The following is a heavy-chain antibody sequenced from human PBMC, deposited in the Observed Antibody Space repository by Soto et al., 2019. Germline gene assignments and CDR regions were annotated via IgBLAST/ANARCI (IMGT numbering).Heavy chain of an antibody. D-gene: IGHD2-15*01. J-gene: IGHJ6*04. CDR2: IYSGGST. V-gene: IGHV3-66*01. CDR1: GFTVSSNY. Sequence: GGSLGLSFAASGFTVSSNYMSWVRQAPGKGLEWVSVIYSGGSTYYADSVKGRFTISRDNSKNTLYLQMNSLRAEDTAVYYWAGDVFFCDGGGCYGDPWAFWGKGTTVPGSS. CDR3: AGDVFFCDGGGCYGDPWAF.